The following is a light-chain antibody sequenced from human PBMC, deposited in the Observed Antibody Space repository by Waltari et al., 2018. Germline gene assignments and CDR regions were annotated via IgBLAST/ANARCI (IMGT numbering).Light chain of an antibody. CDR1: QSISSY. J-gene: IGKJ1*01. V-gene: IGKV1-39*01. CDR2: DAS. CDR3: QQSFSTPWT. Sequence: DIQMPPSPSSLSASALDRVTITFRASQSISSYLNWYQIKTGKAPNLLIYDASRLQSGVPSRFSGSGSGTDFTLTISSLQPDDFAIYHCQQSFSTPWTFGQGTKVEI.